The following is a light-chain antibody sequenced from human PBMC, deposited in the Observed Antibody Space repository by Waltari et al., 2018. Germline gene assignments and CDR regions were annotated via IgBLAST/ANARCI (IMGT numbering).Light chain of an antibody. J-gene: IGKJ3*01. CDR3: QQSYNTPRT. CDR2: AAS. V-gene: IGKV1-39*01. Sequence: DIQMTQSPSSLSASVGDRVSITCRASQSISTHLNWYQQKPGKAPKLLIYAASNLQSGVPSRFSGRGSETDFTLTISSLQPEDFGVYYCQQSYNTPRTFGPGTKVDIK. CDR1: QSISTH.